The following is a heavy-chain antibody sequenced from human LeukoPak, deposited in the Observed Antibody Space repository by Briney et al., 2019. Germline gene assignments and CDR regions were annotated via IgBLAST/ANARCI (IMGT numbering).Heavy chain of an antibody. CDR3: AKDRTMEADGTHFDY. D-gene: IGHD6-13*01. Sequence: PGGSLSLSCAASGFTFSSFGMRWVRQAPGKGLEWISFIRYDGSNKYYTDSVKGRFIIARDNSQNTLYLQMNSLRTEDTALYFCAKDRTMEADGTHFDYWGQGTLVTVSS. CDR1: GFTFSSFG. CDR2: IRYDGSNK. V-gene: IGHV3-30*02. J-gene: IGHJ4*02.